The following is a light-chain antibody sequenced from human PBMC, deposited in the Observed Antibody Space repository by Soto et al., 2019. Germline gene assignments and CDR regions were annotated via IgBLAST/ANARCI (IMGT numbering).Light chain of an antibody. V-gene: IGLV1-47*01. CDR1: SSNIGSNY. J-gene: IGLJ2*01. CDR2: RNN. Sequence: QSVLTQPPSASGTPGQRVTISCSGSSSNIGSNYVYWYQQLPGTAPKLRIYRNNQRPSGVPDRFSGSKSGTSASLAISGLRSEDEADYYCAAWDDSLSGLVFGGGTKVTV. CDR3: AAWDDSLSGLV.